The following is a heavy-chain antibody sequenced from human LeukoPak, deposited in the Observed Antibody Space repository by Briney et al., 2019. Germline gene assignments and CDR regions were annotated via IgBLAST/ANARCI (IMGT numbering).Heavy chain of an antibody. Sequence: PGGSPRLSCAASGFTFSSYAMHWVRQAPGKGLEWVSSISSSSSYIYYADSVKGRFTISRDNAKNSLYLQMNSLRAEDTAVYYCARAPWGVGATPDYWGQGTLVTVSS. J-gene: IGHJ4*02. CDR3: ARAPWGVGATPDY. CDR2: ISSSSSYI. D-gene: IGHD1-26*01. V-gene: IGHV3-21*01. CDR1: GFTFSSYA.